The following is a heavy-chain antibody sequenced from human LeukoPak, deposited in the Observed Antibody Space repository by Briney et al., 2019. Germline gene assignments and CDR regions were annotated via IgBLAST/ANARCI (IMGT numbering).Heavy chain of an antibody. D-gene: IGHD6-13*01. CDR1: GGSISSYY. V-gene: IGHV4-59*01. J-gene: IGHJ4*02. Sequence: PSETLSLTCTVSGGSISSYYWSWIRQPPGKGLEWIGYIYYSGSTNYSPSLKSRVTISVDTSKNQFSLKLSSVTAADTAVYYCAREKRYSSSWYGVRYYFDYWGQGTLVTVSS. CDR2: IYYSGST. CDR3: AREKRYSSSWYGVRYYFDY.